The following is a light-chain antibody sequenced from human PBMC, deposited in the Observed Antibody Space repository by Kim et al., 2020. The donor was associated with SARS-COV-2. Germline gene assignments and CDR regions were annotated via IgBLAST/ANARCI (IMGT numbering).Light chain of an antibody. CDR1: QRIRCN. Sequence: VSPGDSATLPCSASQRIRCNFAWYQQRPGQAPSPLIYGESTRATGFPGTFSDSVSGKEFPLHITGLQSQDFAVYHCQQYDKRPSTFGPGTRLEIK. CDR3: QQYDKRPST. V-gene: IGKV3-15*01. J-gene: IGKJ5*01. CDR2: GES.